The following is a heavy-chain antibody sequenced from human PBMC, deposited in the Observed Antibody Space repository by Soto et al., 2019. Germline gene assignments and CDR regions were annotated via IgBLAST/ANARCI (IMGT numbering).Heavy chain of an antibody. CDR3: ARPPAI. J-gene: IGHJ3*02. Sequence: PSETLSLTCAVSGGSISSGGYSWSWIRQPPGKGLEWIGYIYHSGSTYYNPSLKSRVTISVDRSKNQFSLKLSSVTAVVTAVYYRARPPAICGQGSMVPGSS. V-gene: IGHV4-30-2*01. CDR2: IYHSGST. CDR1: GGSISSGGYS.